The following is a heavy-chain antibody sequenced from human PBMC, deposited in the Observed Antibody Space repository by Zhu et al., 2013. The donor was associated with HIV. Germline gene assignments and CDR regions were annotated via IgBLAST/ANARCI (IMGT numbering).Heavy chain of an antibody. CDR1: GGSISSSSYY. V-gene: IGHV4-39*07. CDR3: ARGPSRSWYGY. Sequence: QVQLQESGPGLVKPSETLSLTCTVSGGSISSSSYYWGWIRQPPGKGLEWIGSIYYSGSTYYNPSLKSRVTISVDTSKNQFSLKLSSVTAADTAVYYCARGPSRSWYGYWGQGTLGHRLL. CDR2: IYYSGST. J-gene: IGHJ4*02. D-gene: IGHD6-13*01.